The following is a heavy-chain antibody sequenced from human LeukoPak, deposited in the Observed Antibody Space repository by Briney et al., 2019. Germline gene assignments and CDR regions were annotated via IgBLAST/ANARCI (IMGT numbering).Heavy chain of an antibody. Sequence: SSVKVSCKASGGTFSSYAISWVRQAPGQGREWMGGIIPIFGTANYAQKFQGRVTITTDESTSTAYMELSSLRSEDTAVYYCARVRPYYYYMDVWGKGTTVTVSS. CDR1: GGTFSSYA. CDR2: IIPIFGTA. CDR3: ARVRPYYYYMDV. V-gene: IGHV1-69*05. J-gene: IGHJ6*03.